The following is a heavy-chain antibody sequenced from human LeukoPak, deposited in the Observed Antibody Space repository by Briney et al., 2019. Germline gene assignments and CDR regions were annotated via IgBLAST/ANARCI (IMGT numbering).Heavy chain of an antibody. V-gene: IGHV4-4*07. CDR3: ARAWELLLPDAFDI. Sequence: SETLSLTCTVSGGSISSYYWSWIRQPAGKGLEWIGRIYTSGSTNYNPSLKSRVTMSVDTSKNQFSLKLSSVTAADTAVYYCARAWELLLPDAFDIWGQGTMVTVSS. CDR1: GGSISSYY. CDR2: IYTSGST. D-gene: IGHD1-26*01. J-gene: IGHJ3*02.